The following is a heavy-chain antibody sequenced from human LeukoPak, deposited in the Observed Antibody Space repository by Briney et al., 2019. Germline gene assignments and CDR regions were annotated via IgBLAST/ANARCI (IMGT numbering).Heavy chain of an antibody. CDR3: ARGAEDCSSTSCYSNNFDY. V-gene: IGHV1-69*06. D-gene: IGHD2-2*01. CDR1: GGTFSSYA. J-gene: IGHJ4*02. Sequence: SVKVSCRASGGTFSSYAISWVRQALGQGLEWMGGIIPIFGTANYAQKFQGRVTITADKSTSTAYMEPSSLRSEDTAVYYCARGAEDCSSTSCYSNNFDYWGQGTLVTVSS. CDR2: IIPIFGTA.